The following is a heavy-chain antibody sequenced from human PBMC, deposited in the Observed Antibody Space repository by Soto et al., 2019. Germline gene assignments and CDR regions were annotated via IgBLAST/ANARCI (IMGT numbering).Heavy chain of an antibody. CDR1: GGSISSYY. CDR2: IFYSGST. D-gene: IGHD6-19*01. CDR3: ARRYSSGIDF. J-gene: IGHJ4*02. V-gene: IGHV4-59*08. Sequence: PSETLSLTCTVSGGSISSYYWSWIRQPPGKGLEWIGYIFYSGSTNYNPSLKSRVTISVDTSKNQFSLKLSSVTAADTAVYYCARRYSSGIDFWGQGTLVTVS.